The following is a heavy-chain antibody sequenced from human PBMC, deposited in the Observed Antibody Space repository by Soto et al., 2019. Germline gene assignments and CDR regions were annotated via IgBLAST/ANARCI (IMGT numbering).Heavy chain of an antibody. CDR2: ISTSGSST. J-gene: IGHJ6*03. CDR3: ANLAKNYYQYMDV. V-gene: IGHV3-11*01. Sequence: QVQLVESGGGLVKPGGSLRLSCAASGFSFSDYYMSWIRQAPGKGLEWVSLISTSGSSTDDADSVKGRFTISRDNAKNSLSLQMNSLRAEDTAVYYCANLAKNYYQYMDVWGKGTTVTVSS. D-gene: IGHD1-26*01. CDR1: GFSFSDYY.